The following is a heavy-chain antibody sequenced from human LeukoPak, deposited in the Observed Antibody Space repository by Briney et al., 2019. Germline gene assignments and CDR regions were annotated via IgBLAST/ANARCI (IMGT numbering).Heavy chain of an antibody. J-gene: IGHJ4*02. Sequence: GRSLRLSCAASGFTFSSYGMHWVRQAPGKGLEWVAVIWYDGSNKYYADSVKSRFTISRDNSKNTLYLQMNSLRAEDTAVYYCARDEAYGSGSYSPSATFDYWGQGTLVTVSS. CDR2: IWYDGSNK. CDR3: ARDEAYGSGSYSPSATFDY. V-gene: IGHV3-33*01. D-gene: IGHD3-10*01. CDR1: GFTFSSYG.